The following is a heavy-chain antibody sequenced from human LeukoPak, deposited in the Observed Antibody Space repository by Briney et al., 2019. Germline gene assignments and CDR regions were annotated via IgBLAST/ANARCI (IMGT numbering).Heavy chain of an antibody. CDR2: TYYRSKWYN. CDR1: GDSVSSNSAA. Sequence: SQTLSLTCAISGDSVSSNSAAWNWIRQSPSRGLEWLGRTYYRSKWYNDYAVSVKSRITINPDTSKNQFSLQLNSVTPEDTAVYYCARAISHYDYVWGSYQPGAFDIWGQGTMVTVSS. J-gene: IGHJ3*02. D-gene: IGHD3-16*02. V-gene: IGHV6-1*01. CDR3: ARAISHYDYVWGSYQPGAFDI.